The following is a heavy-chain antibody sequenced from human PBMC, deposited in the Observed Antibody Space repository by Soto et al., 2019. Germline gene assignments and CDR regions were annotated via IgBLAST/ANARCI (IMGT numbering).Heavy chain of an antibody. CDR2: IISDGSST. J-gene: IGHJ3*02. CDR1: GFTFSSYW. V-gene: IGHV3-74*01. CDR3: ARESTGDALDI. Sequence: GGSLGLSCAASGFTFSSYWMHWVRQAPGKGLVWVARIISDGSSTSYADSVKGRFPTSRDNAKNTQYLQMNSRRAEDTAVYYCARESTGDALDIWGQGTMVTVS. D-gene: IGHD1-1*01.